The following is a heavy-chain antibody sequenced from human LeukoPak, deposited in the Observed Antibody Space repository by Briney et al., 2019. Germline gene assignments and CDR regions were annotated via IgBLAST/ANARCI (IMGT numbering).Heavy chain of an antibody. CDR2: VNPSAGST. CDR3: ASYSNYIAPANY. V-gene: IGHV1-46*01. Sequence: VSVKVSCKASGYTFTNYYMHWVRQAPGQGLEWMGIVNPSAGSTTYAQKFQGRVAMTRDTSTSTVYMELSSLKSEDTAVYYCASYSNYIAPANYWGQGTLVTVSS. D-gene: IGHD4-11*01. CDR1: GYTFTNYY. J-gene: IGHJ4*02.